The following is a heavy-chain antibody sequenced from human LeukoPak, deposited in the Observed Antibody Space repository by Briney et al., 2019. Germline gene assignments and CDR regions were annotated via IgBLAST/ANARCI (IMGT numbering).Heavy chain of an antibody. D-gene: IGHD2-15*01. J-gene: IGHJ5*02. Sequence: PGGSLRLSCAASGFTFSSYAMSWVRQAPGEGLEWVANINQAASEKYYVDSVKGRFTISRDNAKNSLYLQMNSLRAEDTAVYYCARAGFIVVVEGYNWFDPWGQGTLVTVSS. CDR1: GFTFSSYA. CDR2: INQAASEK. CDR3: ARAGFIVVVEGYNWFDP. V-gene: IGHV3-7*01.